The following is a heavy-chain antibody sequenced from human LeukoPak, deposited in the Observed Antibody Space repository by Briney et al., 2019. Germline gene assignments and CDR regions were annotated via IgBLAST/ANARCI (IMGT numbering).Heavy chain of an antibody. Sequence: SSSYIYYADSVKGRFTISRDNAKNSLYLQMNSLRAEDTAVYYCASSPGRVHYYMDVWGKGTTVTVSS. J-gene: IGHJ6*03. CDR3: ASSPGRVHYYMDV. V-gene: IGHV3-21*01. CDR2: SSSYI.